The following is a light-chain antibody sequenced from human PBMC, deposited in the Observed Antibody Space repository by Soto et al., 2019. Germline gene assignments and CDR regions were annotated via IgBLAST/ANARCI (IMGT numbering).Light chain of an antibody. J-gene: IGKJ1*01. Sequence: EIVLTQSPGTLSLSTGERATISCRASQSLSNNYFAWYQQKPGHAPRLLIYGASNRATGIPARFSGSRSGTDFTLTISRLEPEDFAVYYCQQYGSSGTFGQGTKVDNK. V-gene: IGKV3-20*01. CDR3: QQYGSSGT. CDR2: GAS. CDR1: QSLSNNY.